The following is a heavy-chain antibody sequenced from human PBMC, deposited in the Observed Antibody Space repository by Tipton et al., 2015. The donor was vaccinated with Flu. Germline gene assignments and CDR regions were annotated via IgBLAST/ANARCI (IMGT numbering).Heavy chain of an antibody. J-gene: IGHJ3*02. CDR2: IYYSGST. V-gene: IGHV4-59*08. Sequence: TLSLTCTVSGGSISSYYWSWIRQPPGKGLEWIGYIYYSGSTNYNPSLKSRVTISVDTSKNQFSLKLSSVTAADTAVYYCARLVSSRAFDIWGQGTMVTVSS. CDR3: ARLVSSRAFDI. CDR1: GGSISSYY. D-gene: IGHD6-13*01.